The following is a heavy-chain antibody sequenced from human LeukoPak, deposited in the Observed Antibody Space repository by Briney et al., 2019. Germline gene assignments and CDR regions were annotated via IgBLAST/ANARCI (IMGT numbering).Heavy chain of an antibody. J-gene: IGHJ4*02. CDR1: GFTFSNYW. D-gene: IGHD1-26*01. CDR2: IKEDGSQK. Sequence: AGGSLRLSCEASGFTFSNYWMSWVRQAPGKGLEWVASIKEDGSQKYYVDSVKGRFTISRDNTKNSLYLQMNFLRAEDTAVYYCARGLPRIGAFFDYWGQGAPVTVSS. CDR3: ARGLPRIGAFFDY. V-gene: IGHV3-7*05.